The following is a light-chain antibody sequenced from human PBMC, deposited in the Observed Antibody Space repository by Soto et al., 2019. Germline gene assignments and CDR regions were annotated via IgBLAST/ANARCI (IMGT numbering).Light chain of an antibody. CDR1: QGISNY. V-gene: IGKV1-27*01. CDR3: QKYNSAPRT. CDR2: AAS. J-gene: IGKJ1*01. Sequence: DIQMTQSPSSLSASVGDRVTITCRASQGISNYLAWYQQKPGKVPKLLIYAASTLQSGVPSRFSGSGSGTDVTLTISSLQPEDGATYYCQKYNSAPRTFGQGTKVAIK.